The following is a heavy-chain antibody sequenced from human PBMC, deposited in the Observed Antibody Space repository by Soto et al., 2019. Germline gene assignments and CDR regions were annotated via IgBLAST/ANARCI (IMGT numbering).Heavy chain of an antibody. CDR2: ISACNGNT. CDR3: ARVRLLWFGELLTPNWFDP. V-gene: IGHV1-18*01. D-gene: IGHD3-10*01. Sequence: QVQLVQSGAEVKKPGASVKVSCKASGYTFTSYGISWVRQAPGQGLEWMGWISACNGNTNYAQKLQGRVTMTTDTSTSTAYMELRSLRSDDTAVYYCARVRLLWFGELLTPNWFDPWGQGTLVTVSS. J-gene: IGHJ5*02. CDR1: GYTFTSYG.